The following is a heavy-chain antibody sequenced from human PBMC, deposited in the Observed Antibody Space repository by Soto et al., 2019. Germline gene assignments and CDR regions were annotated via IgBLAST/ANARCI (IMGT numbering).Heavy chain of an antibody. CDR2: ISDTGGGT. D-gene: IGHD3-22*01. CDR3: AVGRHKTSGSNTWFDP. Sequence: PGGSLRLSCAASGVNFSSYAMNWVRQAPGKGLEWVSTISDTGGGTFYAGSVKGRFTISRDNSKNTLYLQMHSPRADDSAIYFCAVGRHKTSGSNTWFDPWGRGTLVTVSS. V-gene: IGHV3-23*01. J-gene: IGHJ5*02. CDR1: GVNFSSYA.